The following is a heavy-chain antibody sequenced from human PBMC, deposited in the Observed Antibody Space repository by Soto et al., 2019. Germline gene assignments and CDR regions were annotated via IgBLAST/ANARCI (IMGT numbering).Heavy chain of an antibody. J-gene: IGHJ6*02. D-gene: IGHD3-3*01. CDR3: AXDQYDFRSGSYYYAMEV. CDR2: IYYTGST. V-gene: IGHV4-61*01. CDR1: GGSVSSESNY. Sequence: PSETLALTSTVSGGSVSSESNYWSWIRQTQGKGLEWIGYIYYTGSTNYNPSLKGRVTMSVDTSRDQVSLRLRSVTRADTAVYYCAXDQYDFRSGSYYYAMEVWGQGTKVTVSS.